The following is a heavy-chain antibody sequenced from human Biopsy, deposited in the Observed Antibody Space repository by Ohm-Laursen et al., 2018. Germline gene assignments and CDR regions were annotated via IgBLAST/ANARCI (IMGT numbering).Heavy chain of an antibody. Sequence: ASVKVSCKASSYTFTDYNIHWMRQAPGQEQERLRYINCKTGATNYAQKFQGTVTMTRDTSISTAYLALGSLRSADTAIYYCARDPLNGHKHFDYWGQGSLVTVSS. J-gene: IGHJ4*02. CDR3: ARDPLNGHKHFDY. CDR2: INCKTGAT. V-gene: IGHV1-2*02. D-gene: IGHD2-8*01. CDR1: SYTFTDYN.